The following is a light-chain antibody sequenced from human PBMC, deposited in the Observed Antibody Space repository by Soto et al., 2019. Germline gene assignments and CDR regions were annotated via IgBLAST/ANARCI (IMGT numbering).Light chain of an antibody. Sequence: DIQITQSPSTLSGSVGDRVTITARASQTVSSWLAWYQQKIAKAPKLLIYTASTLKSGVPSRFSGSGSGTEFTLTISSLQPDDFATYYCQHYNSYSEAFGQGTKVDIK. CDR3: QHYNSYSEA. V-gene: IGKV1-5*03. CDR2: TAS. J-gene: IGKJ1*01. CDR1: QTVSSW.